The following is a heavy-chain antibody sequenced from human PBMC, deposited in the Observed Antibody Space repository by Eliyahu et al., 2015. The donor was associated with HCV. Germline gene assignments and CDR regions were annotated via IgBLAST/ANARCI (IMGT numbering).Heavy chain of an antibody. Sequence: SGPGLVKPSETLSLICTVSGGSIRGYYWTWIRQPAGKGLEWIGRIYXSGNTNXNPSLKSRVTMSVDTSKNQLSLKLRSVTAADTAVYYCARVLAFGGIYDSSGPNWFDPWGQGTLVAVSS. CDR3: ARVLAFGGIYDSSGPNWFDP. D-gene: IGHD3-22*01. V-gene: IGHV4-4*07. CDR2: IYXSGNT. CDR1: GGSIRGYY. J-gene: IGHJ5*02.